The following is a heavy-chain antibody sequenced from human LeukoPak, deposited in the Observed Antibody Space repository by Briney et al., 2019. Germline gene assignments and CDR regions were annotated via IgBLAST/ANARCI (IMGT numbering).Heavy chain of an antibody. Sequence: GGSLRLSCAASGFTYSNYWMSWVRQAPGKGLEWVANINQDGSVQYYVDSVKGRFTISIDNAKNSLSLQMNNLRAEDTAVYYCARNPAKVLPAEYWGQGTLVTVSS. J-gene: IGHJ4*02. CDR2: INQDGSVQ. D-gene: IGHD2-15*01. CDR1: GFTYSNYW. V-gene: IGHV3-7*01. CDR3: ARNPAKVLPAEY.